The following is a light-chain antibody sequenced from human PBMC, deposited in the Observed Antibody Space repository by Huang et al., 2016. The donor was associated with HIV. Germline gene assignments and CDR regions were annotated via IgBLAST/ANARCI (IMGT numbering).Light chain of an antibody. Sequence: EIVLTQSPATLSLSPGDRATLSCRARQSVGSSVAWYQQKPGQAPSLLIDDASTSATGIQARCSGSGSGTDFTLTISSLEPEDFGVYYCQHRSNWPPPTFGQGTKV. V-gene: IGKV3-11*01. J-gene: IGKJ1*01. CDR3: QHRSNWPPPT. CDR1: QSVGSS. CDR2: DAS.